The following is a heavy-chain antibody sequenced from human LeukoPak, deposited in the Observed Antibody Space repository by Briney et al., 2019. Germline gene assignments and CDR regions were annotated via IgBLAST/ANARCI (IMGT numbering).Heavy chain of an antibody. Sequence: SETLSLTCTVSGGSISSYYWSWIRQPPGKGLEWIGYIYYSGSTNYNPSLKSRVTISVDTSKNQFSLKLSSVTAADTAVYYCARAWFGESSFDYWGQGTLVTVSS. CDR1: GGSISSYY. V-gene: IGHV4-59*01. CDR3: ARAWFGESSFDY. D-gene: IGHD3-10*01. CDR2: IYYSGST. J-gene: IGHJ4*02.